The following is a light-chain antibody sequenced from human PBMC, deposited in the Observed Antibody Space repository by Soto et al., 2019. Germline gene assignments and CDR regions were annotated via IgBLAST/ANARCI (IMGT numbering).Light chain of an antibody. CDR1: QTVSRY. CDR2: DAS. Sequence: EILLTQSPSTLSLSPGERATLSCRASQTVSRYLAWYQQKPGQAPRLLIYDASKRATGIPARLSGSGFWTDFTLTISSLEPEDFAVYYCQQRTNGLTFGGGTKVDIK. CDR3: QQRTNGLT. J-gene: IGKJ4*01. V-gene: IGKV3-11*01.